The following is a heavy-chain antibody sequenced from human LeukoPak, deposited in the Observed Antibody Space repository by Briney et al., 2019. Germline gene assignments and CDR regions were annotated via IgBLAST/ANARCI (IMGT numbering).Heavy chain of an antibody. CDR1: GGTFSSYA. D-gene: IGHD3-22*01. CDR3: ARVTPPELDSSGYYDDY. CDR2: IIPIFGTA. V-gene: IGHV1-69*05. Sequence: GASVKVSCKASGGTFSSYAISWVRQAPGQGLEWMGGIIPIFGTANYAQKFQGRVTITTDESTSTAYMELSSLRSEDTAVYYCARVTPPELDSSGYYDDYWGQGTLVTVSS. J-gene: IGHJ4*02.